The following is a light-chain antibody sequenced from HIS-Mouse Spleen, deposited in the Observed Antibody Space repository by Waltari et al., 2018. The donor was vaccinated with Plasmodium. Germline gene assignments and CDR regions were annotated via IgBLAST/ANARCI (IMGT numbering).Light chain of an antibody. Sequence: EIVLTQSPGTLSLSPGERATLSCRASQSVSSSYLAGYQQKPGQAPRLLIDGAASRATGIPDRCSGSGSGTDFTLTISRLEPEDFAVYYCQQYGSSHTFGQGTRLEIK. CDR3: QQYGSSHT. V-gene: IGKV3-20*01. J-gene: IGKJ5*01. CDR2: GAA. CDR1: QSVSSSY.